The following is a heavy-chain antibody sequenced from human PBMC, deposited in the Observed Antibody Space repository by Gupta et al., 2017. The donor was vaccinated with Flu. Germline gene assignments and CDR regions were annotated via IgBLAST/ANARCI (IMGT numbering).Heavy chain of an antibody. J-gene: IGHJ3*02. Sequence: RQKPGKGLEWMGIIYPIDADTRYGQSFRGQITISADYSINTAYLHWTSLQASDTAIYYCERLYFDTEDTYDYRPSLGNFDIWGQGTLVTVSS. D-gene: IGHD3-16*01. CDR2: IYPIDADT. V-gene: IGHV5-51*01. CDR3: ERLYFDTEDTYDYRPSLGNFDI.